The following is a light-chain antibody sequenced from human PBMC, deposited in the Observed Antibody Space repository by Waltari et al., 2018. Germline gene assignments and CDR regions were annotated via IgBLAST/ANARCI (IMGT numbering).Light chain of an antibody. CDR2: EVT. J-gene: IGLJ3*02. CDR1: SSDVGNYNH. Sequence: QSVLTQPPSVSGSPGQSVTISCTGTSSDVGNYNHVSWYQQSPGTAPKRIIYEVTNRPSGVPDRFSGSKSGNTASLTISGLQAEDESDYYCSSSTSSITWVFGGGTKLTVL. V-gene: IGLV2-18*02. CDR3: SSSTSSITWV.